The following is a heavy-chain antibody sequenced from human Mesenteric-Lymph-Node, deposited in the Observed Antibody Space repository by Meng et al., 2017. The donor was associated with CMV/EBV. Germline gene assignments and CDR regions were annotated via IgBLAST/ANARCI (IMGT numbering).Heavy chain of an antibody. D-gene: IGHD5-18*01. J-gene: IGHJ6*02. V-gene: IGHV3-21*01. CDR2: ISSSSYI. CDR3: ARISKYTYGVYGMDV. CDR1: GFTFSSYS. Sequence: GGSLRLSCAASGFTFSSYSMNWVRQAPGKGLEWVSSISSSSYIYYADSVKGRFTVSRDNAKNSLYLEMNSLRAEDTAVYYCARISKYTYGVYGMDVWGQGTTVTVSS.